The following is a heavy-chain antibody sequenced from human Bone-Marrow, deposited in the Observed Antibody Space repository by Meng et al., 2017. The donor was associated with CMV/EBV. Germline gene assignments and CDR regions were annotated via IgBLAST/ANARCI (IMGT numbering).Heavy chain of an antibody. CDR2: MSYDGNNK. CDR1: GFTFSDFA. Sequence: GESLKISCAASGFTFSDFAIHWGRQAPGKGLEWLAVMSYDGNNKYFADSVKGRFTISRDNSKNTLYLQVNSLRVEDKAVYYCAREGKDGYNWGYFDYWGQGTLVTVSS. CDR3: AREGKDGYNWGYFDY. V-gene: IGHV3-30-3*01. J-gene: IGHJ4*02. D-gene: IGHD5-24*01.